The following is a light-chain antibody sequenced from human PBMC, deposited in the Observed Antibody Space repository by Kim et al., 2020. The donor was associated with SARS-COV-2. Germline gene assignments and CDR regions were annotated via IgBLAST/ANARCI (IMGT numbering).Light chain of an antibody. CDR2: EVS. CDR3: SSYTSSSTLEV. V-gene: IGLV2-14*01. CDR1: STDIRSYKY. J-gene: IGLJ2*01. Sequence: QSALTQPASVSGSPGQSITISCTGASTDIRSYKYVSWYQHHPGKAPRLMIYEVSNRPSGVSNRFSGSRSGDTASLTISGLQAEDEADYYCSSYTSSSTLEVFGGGTKVTVL.